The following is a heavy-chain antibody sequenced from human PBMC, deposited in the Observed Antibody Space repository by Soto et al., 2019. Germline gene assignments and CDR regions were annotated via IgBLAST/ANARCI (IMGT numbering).Heavy chain of an antibody. CDR2: INAGNGNT. J-gene: IGHJ4*02. D-gene: IGHD6-13*01. V-gene: IGHV1-3*01. CDR1: GYTFTSSA. CDR3: ARDEVAAAGTYY. Sequence: VKVSCKASGYTFTSSAIHWVRQAPGQRLEWMGWINAGNGNTKYSQKFQGRVTITRDTSASTAYMELSSLRSEDTAVYYCARDEVAAAGTYYWGQGTLVTVSS.